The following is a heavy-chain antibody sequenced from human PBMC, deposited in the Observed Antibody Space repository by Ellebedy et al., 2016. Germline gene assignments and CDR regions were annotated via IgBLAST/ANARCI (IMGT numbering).Heavy chain of an antibody. CDR2: ISAYNGNT. V-gene: IGHV1-18*01. CDR3: ARDDGVVVPAAFDY. CDR1: GYTFTSYG. Sequence: ASVKVSXKASGYTFTSYGISWVRQAPGQGLEWMGWISAYNGNTNYAQKLQGRVTMTTDTSTSTAYMELRSLRSDDTAVYYCARDDGVVVPAAFDYWGQGTLVTVSS. J-gene: IGHJ4*02. D-gene: IGHD2-2*01.